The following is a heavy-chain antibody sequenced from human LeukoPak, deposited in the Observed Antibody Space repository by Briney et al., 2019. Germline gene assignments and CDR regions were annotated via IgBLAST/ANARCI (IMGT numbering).Heavy chain of an antibody. V-gene: IGHV5-51*01. CDR2: IYPDDSDT. J-gene: IGHJ6*02. Sequence: GESLKISCKTSGYIFTTYWIGWVRQMPGKGLEWMGIIYPDDSDTRYSPSFQGHVTISADKSISTAYLQWSSLKASDTAMYYCARVGSGSYYTPGYYYYYGMDVWGQGTTVTVSS. CDR1: GYIFTTYW. CDR3: ARVGSGSYYTPGYYYYYGMDV. D-gene: IGHD3-10*01.